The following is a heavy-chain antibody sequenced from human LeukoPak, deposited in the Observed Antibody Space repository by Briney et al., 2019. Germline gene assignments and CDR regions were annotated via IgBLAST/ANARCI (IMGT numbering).Heavy chain of an antibody. CDR2: IWYDGSNT. Sequence: GGSLRLSCTASGFSFSSYGMHWVRQAPGKGLEWVASIWYDGSNTNYVDSVKGRFTISRDNSKNTLYLQMNSLRVEDTAVYFCASGATTRLDYWGQGTLVTVSS. CDR3: ASGATTRLDY. D-gene: IGHD1-26*01. CDR1: GFSFSSYG. V-gene: IGHV3-33*01. J-gene: IGHJ4*02.